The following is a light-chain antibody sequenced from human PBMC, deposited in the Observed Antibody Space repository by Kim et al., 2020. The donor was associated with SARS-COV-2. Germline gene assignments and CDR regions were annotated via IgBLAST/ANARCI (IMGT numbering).Light chain of an antibody. V-gene: IGKV3-15*01. CDR3: QQYNDWPPLT. Sequence: EIAMTQVPVTLSVSPGERATLSCRASHTINDNLAWYQQKPGQAPRLLIYSASIRPTGVPARFSGSGSGTDFTLTISALQSEDFAVYYCQQYNDWPPLTFGQGTKLEI. J-gene: IGKJ2*01. CDR1: HTINDN. CDR2: SAS.